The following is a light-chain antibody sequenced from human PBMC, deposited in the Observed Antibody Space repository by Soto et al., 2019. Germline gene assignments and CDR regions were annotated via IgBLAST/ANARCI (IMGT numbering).Light chain of an antibody. CDR1: QGISSY. Sequence: AIRMTQSPSSLSASTGDRVTITCRAIQGISSYLAWYQQKPGKAPKLLIYAASTLQSGVPSRFSGSGSGTDFTLTISSLQPDDFATYYCQQYNSYRWTFGRGTKVDIK. CDR3: QQYNSYRWT. J-gene: IGKJ1*01. V-gene: IGKV1-8*01. CDR2: AAS.